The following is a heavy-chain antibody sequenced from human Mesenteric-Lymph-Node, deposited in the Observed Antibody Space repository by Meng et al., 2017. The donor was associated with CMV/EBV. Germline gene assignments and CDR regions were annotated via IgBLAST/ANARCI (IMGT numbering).Heavy chain of an antibody. CDR2: ISDSGGTT. D-gene: IGHD2-2*02. CDR1: GLTFGSYA. Sequence: GGSLRLSCTASGLTFGSYAMSWIRQAPGRGLEWVSTISDSGGTTYYADSVKGRFTISRDNSRHAMYLQMNGLRAEDTAVYYCARYCSSTSCYKGGWDYWGQGTLVTVSS. V-gene: IGHV3-23*01. CDR3: ARYCSSTSCYKGGWDY. J-gene: IGHJ4*02.